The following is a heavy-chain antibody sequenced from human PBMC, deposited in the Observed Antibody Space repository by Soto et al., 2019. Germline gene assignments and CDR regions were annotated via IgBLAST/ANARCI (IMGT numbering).Heavy chain of an antibody. CDR2: IYASGTT. J-gene: IGHJ4*02. V-gene: IGHV4-4*07. Sequence: QVRLQESGPGLVKPSETLSLTCTVSGASISNYYWSWIRQPAGKGLECLGRIYASGTTTYNPSLRSRVTMSVDTSKNQFSLNLNSVTAADTAVYYCARESRSELGTVEYCGQGTLVTVYS. D-gene: IGHD1-1*01. CDR1: GASISNYY. CDR3: ARESRSELGTVEY.